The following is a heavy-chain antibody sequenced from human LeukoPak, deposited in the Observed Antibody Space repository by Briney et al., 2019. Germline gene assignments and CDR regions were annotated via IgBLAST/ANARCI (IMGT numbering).Heavy chain of an antibody. CDR2: INSDGSTT. J-gene: IGHJ3*02. Sequence: PAGSLRLSCVASGFTFSGNWMHWVRQAPGKGLVWVSRINSDGSTTSYADSVKGRFTISRDNAKNTLYLQMNSLRAEDTAVYYCASSCSGGSCYGAFDIWGQGTMGSVSS. V-gene: IGHV3-74*01. CDR1: GFTFSGNW. D-gene: IGHD2-15*01. CDR3: ASSCSGGSCYGAFDI.